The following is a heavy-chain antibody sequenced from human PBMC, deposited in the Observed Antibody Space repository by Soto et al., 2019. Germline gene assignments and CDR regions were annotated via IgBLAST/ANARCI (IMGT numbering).Heavy chain of an antibody. CDR3: ARIYSGSSLALDY. CDR1: GGSISSYY. CDR2: IYYSGST. Sequence: PSDTLSLTCTVSGGSISSYYWSWIRQPPGKGLEWIGYIYYSGSTNYNPSLKSRVTIPVDTSKNQFSLKLSSVTAADTAVYYCARIYSGSSLALDYWRHGTLVTVS. J-gene: IGHJ4*01. V-gene: IGHV4-59*07. D-gene: IGHD1-26*01.